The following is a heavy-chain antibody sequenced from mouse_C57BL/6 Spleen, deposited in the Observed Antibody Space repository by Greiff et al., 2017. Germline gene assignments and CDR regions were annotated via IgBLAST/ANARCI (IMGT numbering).Heavy chain of an antibody. J-gene: IGHJ4*01. CDR1: GYTFTSYW. CDR3: ARHELPRMDY. Sequence: QVQLQQPGAELVKPGASVKLSCKASGYTFTSYWMQWVKQRPGQGLEWIGEIDPSDSYTNYNQKFKGKATLTVDTSSSTAYMQLSSLTSEDSAVXYCARHELPRMDYWGQGTSVTVSS. D-gene: IGHD1-1*01. V-gene: IGHV1-50*01. CDR2: IDPSDSYT.